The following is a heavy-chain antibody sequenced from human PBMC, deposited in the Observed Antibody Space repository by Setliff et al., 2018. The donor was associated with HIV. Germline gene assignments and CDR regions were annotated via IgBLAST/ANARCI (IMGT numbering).Heavy chain of an antibody. V-gene: IGHV4-38-2*01. CDR2: IYHSGSS. D-gene: IGHD6-13*01. J-gene: IGHJ4*02. Sequence: SSETLSPTCAVSGFSISSGYYWGWIRQPPGKGLEWIGAIYHSGSSYYSPSLKSRVTLFLDSSKNQFSLTLNSLTAADTAVYYCARLAGQRTIAAADYFFDFWGQGALVTVSS. CDR1: GFSISSGYY. CDR3: ARLAGQRTIAAADYFFDF.